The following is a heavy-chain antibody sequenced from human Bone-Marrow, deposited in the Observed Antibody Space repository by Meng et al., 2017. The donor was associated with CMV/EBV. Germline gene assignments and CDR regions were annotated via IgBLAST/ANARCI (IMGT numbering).Heavy chain of an antibody. Sequence: APVMFSCKASGYTFTSYYMHWVRQAPGQGLEWMGIISPSGGSTSYAQKFQGRVTMTRDTSTSTVYMEMSSLRSEDTAVYYCAIPTYDFWSGYSSFDYWGQGTLVTVYS. CDR3: AIPTYDFWSGYSSFDY. D-gene: IGHD3-3*01. V-gene: IGHV1-46*01. CDR2: ISPSGGST. CDR1: GYTFTSYY. J-gene: IGHJ4*02.